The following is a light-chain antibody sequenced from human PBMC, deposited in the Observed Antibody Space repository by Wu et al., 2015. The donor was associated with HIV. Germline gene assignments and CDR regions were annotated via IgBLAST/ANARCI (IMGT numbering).Light chain of an antibody. Sequence: EIVLTQSPATLSLSPGERATLSCRASQSVSSYLAWYQQKPGQAPRLLIYDASNRATGIPARFSGSGSGTDFTLTISSLEPEDFAVYYCQQYNNWPRTFGPGTKVDI. CDR3: QQYNNWPRT. V-gene: IGKV3-11*01. CDR1: QSVSSY. J-gene: IGKJ3*01. CDR2: DAS.